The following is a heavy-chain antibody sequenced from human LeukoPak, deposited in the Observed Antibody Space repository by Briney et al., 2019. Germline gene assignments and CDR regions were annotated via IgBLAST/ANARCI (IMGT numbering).Heavy chain of an antibody. CDR3: SRGYSYGPNYYFDY. J-gene: IGHJ4*02. D-gene: IGHD5-18*01. CDR1: GGSISNYY. V-gene: IGHV4-59*01. Sequence: SETLSLTCTFSGGSISNYYWSWIRQPPGKGLEWIGYIYYTGNTDYNPSLKSRVTISIDTSKNQFSLKLSSVTAADTATYYCSRGYSYGPNYYFDYWGQGTLVTVSS. CDR2: IYYTGNT.